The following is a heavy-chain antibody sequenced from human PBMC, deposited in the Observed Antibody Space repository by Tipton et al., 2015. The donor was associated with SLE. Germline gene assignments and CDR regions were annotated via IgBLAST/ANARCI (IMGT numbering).Heavy chain of an antibody. CDR2: LSTSETT. CDR1: GASINSSNYF. J-gene: IGHJ6*03. D-gene: IGHD3-16*01. CDR3: ARVDYYDVYMDV. V-gene: IGHV4-61*09. Sequence: TLSLTCTISGASINSSNYFWSWIRQTPGKGLEWIAYLSTSETTKYNPSLKSRVSISVDSSKNQFSLQLTSVIAADTAVYYCARVDYYDVYMDVWGKGTTVTVSS.